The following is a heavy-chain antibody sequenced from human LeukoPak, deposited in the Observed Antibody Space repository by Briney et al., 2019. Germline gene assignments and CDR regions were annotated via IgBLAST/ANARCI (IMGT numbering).Heavy chain of an antibody. J-gene: IGHJ4*02. CDR3: ARVGYSSSWFDY. CDR1: GGTFSSYA. Sequence: GASVKVSCKASGGTFSSYAISWVRQAPGQGLEWMGGIIPIFGTANYAQKFQGRVTITADESTSTAYMELSSLRSEDTAVYYCARVGYSSSWFDYWGQGTLVTVSS. V-gene: IGHV1-69*13. D-gene: IGHD6-13*01. CDR2: IIPIFGTA.